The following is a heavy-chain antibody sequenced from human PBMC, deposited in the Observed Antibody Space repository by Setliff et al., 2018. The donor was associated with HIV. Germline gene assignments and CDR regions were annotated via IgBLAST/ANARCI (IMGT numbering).Heavy chain of an antibody. CDR3: AREQYHFVVDYYYYYGMDV. CDR1: GGSISSSSHH. J-gene: IGHJ6*02. CDR2: IYYSGST. Sequence: SETLSLTCTVSGGSISSSSHHWSWIRQTPGKGLEWIGSIYYSGSTYYNPSLKTRAILSVDTSQNQFSLQLKHVTAADTAIYYCAREQYHFVVDYYYYYGMDVWGQGNTVTVSS. V-gene: IGHV4-39*07. D-gene: IGHD2-15*01.